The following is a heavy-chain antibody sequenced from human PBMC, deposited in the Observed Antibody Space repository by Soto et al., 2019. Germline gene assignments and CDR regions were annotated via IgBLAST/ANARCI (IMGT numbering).Heavy chain of an antibody. Sequence: QVQLVQSGAEVKKPGASVKVSCKASGYTFTSYDINWVRQATGQGLEWMGWMNPNIDNTGYAQKFQGRVTMTRNTDLNTAFMQLGSLRSEGTAVYFCARAVGSVSRMDVWGQGTTVTVSS. CDR2: MNPNIDNT. CDR1: GYTFTSYD. D-gene: IGHD2-2*03. CDR3: ARAVGSVSRMDV. J-gene: IGHJ6*02. V-gene: IGHV1-8*01.